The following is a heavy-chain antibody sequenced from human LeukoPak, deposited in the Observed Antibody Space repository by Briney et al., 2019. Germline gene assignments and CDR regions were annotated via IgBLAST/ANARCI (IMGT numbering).Heavy chain of an antibody. CDR2: IKQDGSEK. Sequence: GGSLRLSCAASGFTFSTYGMNWVRQAPGKGLEWVANIKQDGSEKYYVDSVKGRFTISRDNAKKSLYLQMNSLRAEDTAVYYCARLRVIAVAGIGAYYFDSWGQGSLVTVSS. V-gene: IGHV3-7*01. D-gene: IGHD6-19*01. CDR1: GFTFSTYG. CDR3: ARLRVIAVAGIGAYYFDS. J-gene: IGHJ4*02.